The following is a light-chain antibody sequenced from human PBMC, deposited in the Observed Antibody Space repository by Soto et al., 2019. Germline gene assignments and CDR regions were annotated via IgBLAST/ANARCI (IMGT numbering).Light chain of an antibody. CDR2: GNS. Sequence: QSVLTQPPSVSGAPGQRGTLSCTGSSSKIGAGYDVHWYQQLPGTAPKLLIYGNSNRPSGVPDRFSGSKSGTSASLAITGLQAEDEADYYCQSYDSSLSGSYVFGTGTKVTVL. V-gene: IGLV1-40*01. J-gene: IGLJ1*01. CDR1: SSKIGAGYD. CDR3: QSYDSSLSGSYV.